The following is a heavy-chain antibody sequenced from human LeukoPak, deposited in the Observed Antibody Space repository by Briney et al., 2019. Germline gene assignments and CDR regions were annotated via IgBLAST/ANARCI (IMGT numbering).Heavy chain of an antibody. CDR3: ARDRGGYSYGALNYYYYGVDV. V-gene: IGHV1-46*01. D-gene: IGHD5-18*01. Sequence: ASVKVSCKASGYTFTSYYMHWVRQAPGQGLEWMGIINPSGGSTSYAQKFQGRVTMTRDTSTSTVYMELSSLRSDDTAVYYCARDRGGYSYGALNYYYYGVDVWGQGTTVTVSS. CDR1: GYTFTSYY. J-gene: IGHJ6*02. CDR2: INPSGGST.